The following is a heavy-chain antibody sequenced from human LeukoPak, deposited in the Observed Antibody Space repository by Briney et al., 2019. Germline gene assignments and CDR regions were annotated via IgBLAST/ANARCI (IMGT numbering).Heavy chain of an antibody. CDR2: ISGSGGST. Sequence: PGGSLRLSCAASGFTFSSYAMSWVRQAPGKGLEWVSAISGSGGSTYYADSVKGRFTISRDNSKNTLYLQMNSLRAEDTAVYYCAKHLWRDLVWSREGYYFGYWGQGTLVTVSS. CDR3: AKHLWRDLVWSREGYYFGY. V-gene: IGHV3-23*01. J-gene: IGHJ4*02. D-gene: IGHD5/OR15-5a*01. CDR1: GFTFSSYA.